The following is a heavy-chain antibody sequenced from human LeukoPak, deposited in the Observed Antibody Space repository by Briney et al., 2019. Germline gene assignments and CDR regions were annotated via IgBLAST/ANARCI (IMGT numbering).Heavy chain of an antibody. CDR2: ISSSSSYI. D-gene: IGHD3-16*01. J-gene: IGHJ4*02. CDR1: GFSFSSYS. CDR3: ARDFRGYSIDY. Sequence: PGGSLRLSCAASGFSFSSYSMNWVRQAPGKGLEWVSSISSSSSYIYYTDSVKGRFTISRDNAKNSLYLQMNSLRAEDTAVYYCARDFRGYSIDYWGQGTLVTVSS. V-gene: IGHV3-21*01.